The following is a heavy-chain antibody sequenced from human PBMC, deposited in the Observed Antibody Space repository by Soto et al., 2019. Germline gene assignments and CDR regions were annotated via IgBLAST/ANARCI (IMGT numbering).Heavy chain of an antibody. V-gene: IGHV2-5*02. CDR2: IFWDDDK. CDR1: GFSLSTSGVG. D-gene: IGHD3-10*01. Sequence: QITLQESGPTLVKPTQTLTLTCTFSGFSLSTSGVGVGWIRQPPGKALEWLALIFWDDDKRYRPSLKSRLTITKDTYKNQVVLTLTNMDPVDTATYYCAHRRYYYGSGYFDYWGQGTLVTVSA. CDR3: AHRRYYYGSGYFDY. J-gene: IGHJ4*02.